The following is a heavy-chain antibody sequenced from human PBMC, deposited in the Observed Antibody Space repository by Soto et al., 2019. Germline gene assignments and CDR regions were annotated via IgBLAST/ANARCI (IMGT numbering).Heavy chain of an antibody. J-gene: IGHJ6*02. CDR2: ISWNSGSI. CDR3: AILFWSGPHGVLRYYYGMDV. D-gene: IGHD3-3*01. Sequence: GGSLRLSCAASGFTFDDYAMHWVRQAPGKGLEWVSGISWNSGSIGYADSVKGRFTISRDNAKNSLYLQMNSLRAEDTALYYCAILFWSGPHGVLRYYYGMDVWGQGTTVTV. V-gene: IGHV3-9*01. CDR1: GFTFDDYA.